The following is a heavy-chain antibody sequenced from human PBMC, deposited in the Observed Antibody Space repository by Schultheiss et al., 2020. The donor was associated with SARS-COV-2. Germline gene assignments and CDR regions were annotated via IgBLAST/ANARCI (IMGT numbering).Heavy chain of an antibody. CDR2: INHSGST. D-gene: IGHD3-10*01. CDR1: GGSFSGYY. J-gene: IGHJ4*02. CDR3: TRGVLGFDY. Sequence: GSLRLSCAVYGGSFSGYYWSWIRQPPGKGLEWIGEINHSGSTNYNPSLKSRVTISVDTSKNQFSLKLSSVTAADTAVYYCTRGVLGFDYWGQGTLVTVSS. V-gene: IGHV4-34*03.